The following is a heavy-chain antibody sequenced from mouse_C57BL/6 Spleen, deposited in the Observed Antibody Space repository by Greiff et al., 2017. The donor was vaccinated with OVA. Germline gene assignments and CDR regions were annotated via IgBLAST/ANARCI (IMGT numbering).Heavy chain of an antibody. V-gene: IGHV3-6*01. CDR1: GYSITSGYY. CDR2: ISYDGSN. J-gene: IGHJ1*03. CDR3: ARAGWYFDV. Sequence: EVKLMESGPGLVKPSQSLSLTCSVTGYSITSGYYWNWIRQFPGNKLEWMGYISYDGSNNYNPSLKNRISITRDTSKNQFFLKLNSVTTEDTATYYCARAGWYFDVWGTGTTVTVSS.